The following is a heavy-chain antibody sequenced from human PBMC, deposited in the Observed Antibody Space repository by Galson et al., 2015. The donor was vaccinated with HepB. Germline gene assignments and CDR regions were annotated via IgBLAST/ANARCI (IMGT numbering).Heavy chain of an antibody. D-gene: IGHD2-15*01. Sequence: SLRLSCAASGFTFSSYGMHWVRQAPGKGLEWVAVIWYDGSNKYYADSVKGRFTISRDNSKNTLYLQMNSLRAEDTAVYYCARDFCSGGSCYSPPDYWGQGTLVTVSS. CDR3: ARDFCSGGSCYSPPDY. V-gene: IGHV3-33*01. CDR2: IWYDGSNK. J-gene: IGHJ4*02. CDR1: GFTFSSYG.